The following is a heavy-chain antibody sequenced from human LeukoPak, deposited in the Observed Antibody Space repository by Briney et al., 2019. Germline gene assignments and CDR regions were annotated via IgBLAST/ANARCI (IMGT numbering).Heavy chain of an antibody. D-gene: IGHD6-25*01. Sequence: GASVKVSCKASGYTFTAYYMHWVRQAPGQGLEWMGWINPNSGDTNYAQEFQGRVTMTRDTSINTAYMELSGLRSDDTAVYYCARDLTFTSGRGVYWGQGTLATVSS. J-gene: IGHJ4*02. CDR2: INPNSGDT. CDR3: ARDLTFTSGRGVY. CDR1: GYTFTAYY. V-gene: IGHV1-2*02.